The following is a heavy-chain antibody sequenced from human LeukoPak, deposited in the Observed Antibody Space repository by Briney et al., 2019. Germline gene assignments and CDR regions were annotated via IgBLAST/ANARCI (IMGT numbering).Heavy chain of an antibody. CDR2: INHSGST. Sequence: PSETLSLTCAVSGGSFSGYYWSWIRQPPGKGLEWIGEINHSGSTNYNPSLKSRVTISVDTSKNQFSLKLSSVTAADTAVDYRARGTWPNTMVRNMIRVRGEYLQHWGQGTLVTVSS. CDR1: GGSFSGYY. V-gene: IGHV4-34*01. D-gene: IGHD3-10*01. J-gene: IGHJ1*01. CDR3: ARGTWPNTMVRNMIRVRGEYLQH.